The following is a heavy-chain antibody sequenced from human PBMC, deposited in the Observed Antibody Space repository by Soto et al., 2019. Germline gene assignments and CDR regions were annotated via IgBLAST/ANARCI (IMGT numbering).Heavy chain of an antibody. CDR1: GYTFTGYY. V-gene: IGHV1-2*04. CDR3: ARWGYDSSGSYYGMDV. Sequence: VQLVQSGAEVKKPGASVKVSCKASGYTFTGYYMHWVRQAPGQGLEWMGWINPNSGGTNYAQKFQGWVTMTRDTSISTAYMELSRLRSDDTAVYYCARWGYDSSGSYYGMDVWGQGTTVTVSS. J-gene: IGHJ6*02. CDR2: INPNSGGT. D-gene: IGHD3-22*01.